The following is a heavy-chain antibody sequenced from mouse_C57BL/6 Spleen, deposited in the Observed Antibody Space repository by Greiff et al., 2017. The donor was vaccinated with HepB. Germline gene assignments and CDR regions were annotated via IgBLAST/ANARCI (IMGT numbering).Heavy chain of an antibody. Sequence: QVQLQQPGAELVKPGASVKLSCKASGYTFTSYWMHWVKQRPGRGLEWIGRIDPNSGGTKYNEKFKSKATLTVDKPSSTAYMQLSSLTSEDSAVDYCARNYYGSSTYWYFDVWGTGTTVTVSS. CDR1: GYTFTSYW. D-gene: IGHD1-1*01. J-gene: IGHJ1*03. CDR3: ARNYYGSSTYWYFDV. V-gene: IGHV1-72*01. CDR2: IDPNSGGT.